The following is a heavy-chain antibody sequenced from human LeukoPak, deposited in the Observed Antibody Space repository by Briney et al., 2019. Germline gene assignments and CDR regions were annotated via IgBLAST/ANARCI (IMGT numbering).Heavy chain of an antibody. V-gene: IGHV4-39*01. Sequence: PSETLSLTCTVSGGSISSCSYYWGWIRQPPGKGLEWIGSIYYSGSTYYNPSLKSRVTISVDTSKNQFSLKLSSVTAADTAVYYCACQTYYYDSSGYYRHWGQGTLVTVSS. CDR1: GGSISSCSYY. CDR3: ACQTYYYDSSGYYRH. J-gene: IGHJ4*02. CDR2: IYYSGST. D-gene: IGHD3-22*01.